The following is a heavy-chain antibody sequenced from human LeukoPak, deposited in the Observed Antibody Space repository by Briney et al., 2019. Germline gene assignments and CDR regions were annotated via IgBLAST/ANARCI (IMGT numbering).Heavy chain of an antibody. CDR2: IKQDGSEK. Sequence: GGSLRLSCAASGFTFSSYWMSWVRQAPGKGLEWVANIKQDGSEKYYVDSVKDRFTISRDNAKNSLYLQMNSLRAEDTGVYYCAREGVPRATAHHYDYWGQGSLVTISS. D-gene: IGHD1-26*01. CDR1: GFTFSSYW. CDR3: AREGVPRATAHHYDY. J-gene: IGHJ4*02. V-gene: IGHV3-7*01.